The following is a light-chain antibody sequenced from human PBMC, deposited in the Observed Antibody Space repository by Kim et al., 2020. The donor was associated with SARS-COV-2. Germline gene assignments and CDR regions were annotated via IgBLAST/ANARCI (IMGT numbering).Light chain of an antibody. J-gene: IGLJ2*01. CDR2: GVS. V-gene: IGLV2-8*01. CDR1: SVDVGGYTY. CDR3: SSYAGSNNVV. Sequence: QSVTFSCTGTSVDVGGYTYVSCYHQHPGKAPKLLIYGVSKRPSGVPDGFSGSKSGNTASLPVSGLQAEDEADYYCSSYAGSNNVVLGGGTQLTVL.